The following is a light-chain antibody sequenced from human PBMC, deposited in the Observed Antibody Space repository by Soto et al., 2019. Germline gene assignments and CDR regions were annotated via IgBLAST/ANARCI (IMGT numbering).Light chain of an antibody. J-gene: IGLJ2*01. CDR2: YDE. V-gene: IGLV1-36*01. CDR1: SSNIGNNA. Sequence: QSVLTQPPSVSEAPRQRVTISCSGSSSNIGNNAVNWYQQLPGNAPKLLIYYDELLPSGVSDRFSGSKAGTSASLAISGLQSEDEADYYCAAWDDSLNGVVFGGGTQLTVL. CDR3: AAWDDSLNGVV.